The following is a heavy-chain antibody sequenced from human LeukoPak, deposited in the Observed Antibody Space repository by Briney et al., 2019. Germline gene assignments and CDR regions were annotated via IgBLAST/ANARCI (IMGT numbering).Heavy chain of an antibody. D-gene: IGHD3-22*01. V-gene: IGHV1-24*01. J-gene: IGHJ3*02. Sequence: ASVKVSCKVSGYTLTELSMHWVRQAPGKGLEWMGGFDPEDGETIYAQKFQGRVTMTEDTSTDTAYMELSRLRSDDTAVYYCASSGTDAFDIWGQGTMVTVSS. CDR1: GYTLTELS. CDR2: FDPEDGET. CDR3: ASSGTDAFDI.